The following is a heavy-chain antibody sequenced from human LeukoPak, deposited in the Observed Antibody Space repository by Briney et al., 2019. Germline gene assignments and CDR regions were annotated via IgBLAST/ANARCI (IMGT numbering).Heavy chain of an antibody. CDR3: ARGSRPVYNLLTGKRYFDY. CDR1: GYTFTSYY. D-gene: IGHD3-9*01. V-gene: IGHV1-46*01. Sequence: ASVKVSCKASGYTFTSYYMHWVRQAPGQGLEWMGIINPSGGSTSYAQTFQGRVTMTRDMSTSTVYMELSSLRSEDTAVYYCARGSRPVYNLLTGKRYFDYWGQGTLLTVSS. J-gene: IGHJ4*02. CDR2: INPSGGST.